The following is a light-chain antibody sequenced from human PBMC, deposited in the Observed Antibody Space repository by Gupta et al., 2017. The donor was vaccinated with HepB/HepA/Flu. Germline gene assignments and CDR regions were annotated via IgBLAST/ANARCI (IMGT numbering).Light chain of an antibody. CDR1: NSDVGSHDV. J-gene: IGLJ3*02. CDR3: CSYAGSSILV. CDR2: EVT. V-gene: IGLV2-23*02. Sequence: QSALTQPASVSGSPGQSITISCTGTNSDVGSHDVVSWYQQHPGKVPKLMIYEVTKRPSGVSNRFSGSKSGTTASLTISGLQAEDDADYYCCSYAGSSILVFGGGTKLTVL.